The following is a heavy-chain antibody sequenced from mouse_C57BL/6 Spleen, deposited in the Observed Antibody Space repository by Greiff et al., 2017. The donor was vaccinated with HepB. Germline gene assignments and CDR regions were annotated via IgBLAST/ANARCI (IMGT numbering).Heavy chain of an antibody. CDR3: ARTGGYYWFAD. Sequence: VQLQQSVAELVRPGASVKLSCTASGFNIKNTYMLWVKQRPEQGLEWIGRIDPANGNTIYVPKFQGMATITADTSSNTAYLQLSGLTSQDAAIYYCARTGGYYWFADWGQGTLVTVSA. D-gene: IGHD2-3*01. CDR1: GFNIKNTY. V-gene: IGHV14-3*01. CDR2: IDPANGNT. J-gene: IGHJ3*01.